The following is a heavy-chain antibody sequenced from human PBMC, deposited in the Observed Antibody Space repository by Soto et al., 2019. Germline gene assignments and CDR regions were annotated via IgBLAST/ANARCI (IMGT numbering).Heavy chain of an antibody. CDR3: ARDIYDSSGYPYLDY. D-gene: IGHD3-22*01. Sequence: SETLSLTCTVSGGSISSGGYYWSWIRQHPGKGLEWIGYIYYSGSTYYNPSLKSRVTISVDTSKNQFSLKLSSVTAADTAVYYCARDIYDSSGYPYLDYWGQGTLVTVSS. J-gene: IGHJ4*02. V-gene: IGHV4-31*03. CDR1: GGSISSGGYY. CDR2: IYYSGST.